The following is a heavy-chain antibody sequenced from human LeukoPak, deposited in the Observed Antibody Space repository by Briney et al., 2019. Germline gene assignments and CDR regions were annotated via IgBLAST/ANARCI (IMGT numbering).Heavy chain of an antibody. J-gene: IGHJ4*02. CDR3: ARVTQWLFDY. CDR1: GFTVSSNY. D-gene: IGHD6-19*01. V-gene: IGHV3-53*01. CDR2: IYSGGST. Sequence: GGSLRLSCAASGFTVSSNYMSWVRQAPGKGXEWVSVIYSGGSTYYADSVKGRFTISRDNSKNTLYLQMNSLRAEDTAVYYCARVTQWLFDYWGQGTLVTVSS.